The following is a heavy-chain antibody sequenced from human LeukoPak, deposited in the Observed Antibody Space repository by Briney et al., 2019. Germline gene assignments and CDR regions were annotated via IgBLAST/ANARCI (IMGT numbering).Heavy chain of an antibody. D-gene: IGHD6-19*01. V-gene: IGHV3-23*01. J-gene: IGHJ4*02. CDR3: AKDARRTSGWYFFDY. Sequence: GGSLRLSCAASEFTFSSYAMSWVRQAPGKGLEWVSAISGSGGSTYYADSVEGRFTISRDNSKDTLYLQMNSLRAEDTAVYFCAKDARRTSGWYFFDYWGQGTLVTVSS. CDR1: EFTFSSYA. CDR2: ISGSGGST.